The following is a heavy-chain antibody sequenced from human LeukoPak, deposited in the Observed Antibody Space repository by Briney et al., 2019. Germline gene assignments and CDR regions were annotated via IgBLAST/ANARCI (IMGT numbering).Heavy chain of an antibody. CDR1: GDSITSGAYF. D-gene: IGHD3-10*01. V-gene: IGHV4-31*03. CDR2: IYYTRST. CDR3: ARGYYFDSGSFFED. J-gene: IGHJ4*02. Sequence: PSETLSLTCTVSGDSITSGAYFWNWIRQQPGKGLEWIGYIYYTRSTNYNPSLESRVTILLDTSKNEFSLRLSSVTAADTAVYCCARGYYFDSGSFFEDWGQGTLVTVSS.